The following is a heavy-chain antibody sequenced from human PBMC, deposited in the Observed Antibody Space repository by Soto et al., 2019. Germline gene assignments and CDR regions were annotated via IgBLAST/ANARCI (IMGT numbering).Heavy chain of an antibody. CDR2: ISNDGNNK. Sequence: GGSLRLSCAASGFTLSSSALHWVRQAPGKGLEWVAVISNDGNNKNYADSVKGRFTISRDNSKNTLYLQMNSLRAEDTAVYYCATFCGFWSGYYTGSFDFWGQGTLVTVSS. J-gene: IGHJ4*02. V-gene: IGHV3-30-3*01. CDR3: ATFCGFWSGYYTGSFDF. CDR1: GFTLSSSA. D-gene: IGHD3-3*01.